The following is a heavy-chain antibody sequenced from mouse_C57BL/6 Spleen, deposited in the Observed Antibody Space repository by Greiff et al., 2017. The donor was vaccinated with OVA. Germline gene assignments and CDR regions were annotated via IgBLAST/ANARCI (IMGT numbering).Heavy chain of an antibody. CDR3: ARPLYGNYGAWFAY. CDR1: GFTFSSYA. J-gene: IGHJ3*01. V-gene: IGHV5-4*03. Sequence: EVKVVESGGGLVKPGGSLKLSCAASGFTFSSYAMSWVRQTPEKRLEWVATISDGGSYTYYPDNVKGRFTISRDNAKNNLYLQMSHLKSEDTAMYYCARPLYGNYGAWFAYWGQGTLVTVSA. D-gene: IGHD2-1*01. CDR2: ISDGGSYT.